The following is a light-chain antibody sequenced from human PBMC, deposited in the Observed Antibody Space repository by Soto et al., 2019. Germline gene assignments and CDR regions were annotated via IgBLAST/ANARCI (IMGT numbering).Light chain of an antibody. CDR1: QDISDD. J-gene: IGKJ1*01. CDR2: GAS. Sequence: AIQMTQSPSSLSASVGDRVTITCRASQDISDDVGWYQQTPGKAPKRLISGASRLQSGVPSRFSGSGSGAAFTLTISRLLPEDSATYYCLQNHNYPRTFGQGTKVEI. V-gene: IGKV1-6*01. CDR3: LQNHNYPRT.